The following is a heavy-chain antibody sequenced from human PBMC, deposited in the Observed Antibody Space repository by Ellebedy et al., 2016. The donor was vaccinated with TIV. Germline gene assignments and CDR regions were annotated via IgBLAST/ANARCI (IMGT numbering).Heavy chain of an antibody. V-gene: IGHV4-38-2*02. Sequence: SETLSLTXTVSGYSISSGYYWGWIRQPPGKGLEWIGSIYHSGSTYYNPSLKSRVTISVDTSKNQFSLKLSSVTAADTAVYYCATGFCGGDCYYSIVGYWGQGTLVTVSS. CDR3: ATGFCGGDCYYSIVGY. J-gene: IGHJ4*02. CDR1: GYSISSGYY. CDR2: IYHSGST. D-gene: IGHD2-21*02.